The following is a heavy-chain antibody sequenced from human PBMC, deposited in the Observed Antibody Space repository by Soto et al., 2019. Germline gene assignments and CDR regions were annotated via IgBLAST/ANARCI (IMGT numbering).Heavy chain of an antibody. D-gene: IGHD1-20*01. J-gene: IGHJ5*02. V-gene: IGHV4-39*01. CDR3: TRRYNWNDNYFDT. CDR2: SYYSGTT. Sequence: SETLSLTCTVSGASISVHSYYWTWIRQPPGKGLEWIGSSYYSGTTYFNPSLKSRATISVDTSKNQFSLRLTSVTAADTAIYYCTRRYNWNDNYFDTWGPGALVTVS. CDR1: GASISVHSYY.